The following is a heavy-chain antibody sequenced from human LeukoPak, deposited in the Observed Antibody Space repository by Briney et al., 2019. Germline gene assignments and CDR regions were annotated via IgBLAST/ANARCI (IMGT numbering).Heavy chain of an antibody. D-gene: IGHD2-2*01. Sequence: SGTLSLTCAVSGGSISSSNWWSWVRQPPEKGLEWIGEIYHSGSTYYNPSLKSRVTISVDRSKNQFSLKLSSVTAADTAVYYCARSVVPAARRAFDIWGQGTMVTVSS. V-gene: IGHV4-4*02. J-gene: IGHJ3*02. CDR3: ARSVVPAARRAFDI. CDR1: GGSISSSNW. CDR2: IYHSGST.